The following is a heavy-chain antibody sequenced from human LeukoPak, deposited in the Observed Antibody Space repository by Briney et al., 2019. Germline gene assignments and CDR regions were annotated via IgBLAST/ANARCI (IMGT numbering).Heavy chain of an antibody. J-gene: IGHJ4*02. CDR3: AKFGQQLVPDY. CDR2: ISYDGSNK. Sequence: PGGSLRLSCAASGFTFSSYGMHWVRQAPGKGLEWVAVISYDGSNKNYADSVKGRFTISRDNSKNTLYLQMNSLRAEDTAVYYCAKFGQQLVPDYWGQGTLVTVSS. D-gene: IGHD6-13*01. V-gene: IGHV3-30*18. CDR1: GFTFSSYG.